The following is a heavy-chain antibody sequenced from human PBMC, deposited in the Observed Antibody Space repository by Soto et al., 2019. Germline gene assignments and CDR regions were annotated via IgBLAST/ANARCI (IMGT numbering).Heavy chain of an antibody. J-gene: IGHJ4*02. D-gene: IGHD3-9*01. Sequence: GGSLRLSCVASGFTFSSYSMVWVRQAPGKGLEWVSYIFASSTTIYYADSVKGRFTVSRDNAQNSLFLLMNSLRAVDTAVYYCARDRDWAFDYWGRGTLVTVSS. V-gene: IGHV3-48*04. CDR3: ARDRDWAFDY. CDR2: IFASSTTI. CDR1: GFTFSSYS.